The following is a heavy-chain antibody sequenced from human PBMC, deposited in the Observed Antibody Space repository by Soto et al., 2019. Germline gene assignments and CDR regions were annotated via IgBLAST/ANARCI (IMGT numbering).Heavy chain of an antibody. CDR2: IYYSGST. CDR3: ASQAASIAAAGTLYYYGMDV. Sequence: QLQLQESGPGLVKPSETLSLTCTVSGGSISSSSYYWGWIRQPPGKGLEWIGSIYYSGSTYYNPYLTSRVTISVDTTKNQFSLKLSSVTAADTAVYYCASQAASIAAAGTLYYYGMDVWGQGTTVTVSS. J-gene: IGHJ6*02. CDR1: GGSISSSSYY. V-gene: IGHV4-39*01. D-gene: IGHD6-13*01.